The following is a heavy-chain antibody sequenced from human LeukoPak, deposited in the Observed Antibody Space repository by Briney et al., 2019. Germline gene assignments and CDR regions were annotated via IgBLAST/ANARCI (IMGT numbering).Heavy chain of an antibody. D-gene: IGHD6-6*01. CDR1: GFTFSDYY. CDR2: ISSSAINI. J-gene: IGHJ4*02. Sequence: PGGSLRLSCAASGFTFSDYYMSWIRQAPGKGLEWVSFISSSAINIYYADSVKGRFTISRDSAKDSLYLQMNSLRAEDTAVYYCARLRSSSYYFDSWGQGNLVTVSS. CDR3: ARLRSSSYYFDS. V-gene: IGHV3-11*01.